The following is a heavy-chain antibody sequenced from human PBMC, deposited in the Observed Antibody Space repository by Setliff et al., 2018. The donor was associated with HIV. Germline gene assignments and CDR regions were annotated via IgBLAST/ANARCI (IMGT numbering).Heavy chain of an antibody. J-gene: IGHJ4*02. CDR1: GYTLTQLS. V-gene: IGHV1-24*01. CDR3: ATGYCSSPSCFDFDY. CDR2: FDPEDDET. Sequence: GASVKVSCKVSGYTLTQLSMHWVRQAPGKGLEWMGGFDPEDDETIYAQKFQGRVTMTEDTSTDTAYMELSSLRSEDTAVYYCATGYCSSPSCFDFDYWGQGTLVTAPQ. D-gene: IGHD2-2*01.